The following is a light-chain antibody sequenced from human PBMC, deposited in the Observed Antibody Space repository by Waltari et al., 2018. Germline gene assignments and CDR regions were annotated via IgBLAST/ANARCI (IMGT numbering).Light chain of an antibody. V-gene: IGKV1-5*03. CDR1: QGISSL. CDR3: QQYNSYMYT. Sequence: DIQLTQSPSFLSASVGDRVTITCRSSQGISSLLAWYQQKAGKAPKLLIYKASSLESGVPSRFSGSGSGTEFTLTISSLQPDDFATYYCQQYNSYMYTFGQGTKLEIK. CDR2: KAS. J-gene: IGKJ2*01.